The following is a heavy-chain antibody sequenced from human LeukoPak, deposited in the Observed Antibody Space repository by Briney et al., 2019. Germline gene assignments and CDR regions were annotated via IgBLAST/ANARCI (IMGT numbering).Heavy chain of an antibody. CDR2: IYPGDSDT. J-gene: IGHJ5*02. V-gene: IGHV5-51*01. D-gene: IGHD6-13*01. Sequence: GESLKISCKGSGYSFTGYWIGWVRQMPGKGLEWMGIIYPGDSDTRYSPSFQGQVTISADKSISTAYLQWSSLKASDTAMYYCARHGEGYSSSWYLGPWGQGTLVTVSS. CDR3: ARHGEGYSSSWYLGP. CDR1: GYSFTGYW.